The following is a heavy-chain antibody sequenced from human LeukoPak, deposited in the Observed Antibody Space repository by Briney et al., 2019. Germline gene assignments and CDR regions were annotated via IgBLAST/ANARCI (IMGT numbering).Heavy chain of an antibody. V-gene: IGHV3-21*01. CDR1: GVTFSSYW. CDR3: ARGTTGGYSPSH. D-gene: IGHD5-12*01. Sequence: PGGSLRLSCAGSGVTFSSYWMSWVRQAPGKGLEWVSSISSISSYTYHADSVKGRFTISRDNAKNSLYLQMNGLRVEDTAVYFCARGTTGGYSPSHWGQGTLVTVSS. CDR2: ISSISSYT. J-gene: IGHJ4*02.